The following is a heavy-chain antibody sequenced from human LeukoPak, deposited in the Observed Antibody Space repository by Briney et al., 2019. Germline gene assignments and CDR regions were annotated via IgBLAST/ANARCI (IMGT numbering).Heavy chain of an antibody. D-gene: IGHD4-23*01. CDR3: ARAGSGVYGGDAGYFDY. J-gene: IGHJ4*02. CDR1: GGSISSYY. V-gene: IGHV4-59*01. Sequence: PSETLSLTCTVSGGSISSYYRSWIRQPPGKGLEWIGYIYYSGSTNYNPSLTSRVTVTVDASKTQFSLKLSFVTAADTAVYECARAGSGVYGGDAGYFDYWGQGTLVTVSS. CDR2: IYYSGST.